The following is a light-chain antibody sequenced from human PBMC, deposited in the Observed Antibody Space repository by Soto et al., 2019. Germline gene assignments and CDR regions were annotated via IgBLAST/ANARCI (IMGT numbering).Light chain of an antibody. CDR2: DAS. V-gene: IGKV3-11*01. J-gene: IGKJ4*02. Sequence: EIVLSQSPATLSLSPGERATLSCRASQSVSSYLAWYQQKPGQAPRLLIYDASNRATGVPVRFSGSGSGTDFTLTISSLEPEDFAVYYCQQRSNWPPLTFGGVTKVEIK. CDR3: QQRSNWPPLT. CDR1: QSVSSY.